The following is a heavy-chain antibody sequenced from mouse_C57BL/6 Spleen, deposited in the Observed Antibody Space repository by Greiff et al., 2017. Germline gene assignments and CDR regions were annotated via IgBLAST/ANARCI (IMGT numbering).Heavy chain of an antibody. J-gene: IGHJ2*01. CDR3: ARPYYYGSSYDFDY. CDR1: GYTFTSYW. CDR2: IHPNSGST. Sequence: VKLQQPGAELVKPGASVKLSCKASGYTFTSYWMHWVKQRPGQGLEWIGMIHPNSGSTNYNEKFKSKATLTVDKSSSTAYMQLSSLTSEDSAVYYCARPYYYGSSYDFDYWGQGTTLTVSS. V-gene: IGHV1-64*01. D-gene: IGHD1-1*01.